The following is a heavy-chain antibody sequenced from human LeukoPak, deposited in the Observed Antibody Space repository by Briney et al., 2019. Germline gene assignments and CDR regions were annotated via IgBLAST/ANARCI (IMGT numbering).Heavy chain of an antibody. D-gene: IGHD2-15*01. CDR1: GYTFTSYG. Sequence: GASVKVSCKASGYTFTSYGISWVRQAPGQGLEWMGWISAYNGNTNYAQKLQGGVTMTTDTSTSTAYMELRSLRSDDTAVYYCARDLISVAATHYYYYGMDVWGQGTTVTVSS. CDR3: ARDLISVAATHYYYYGMDV. V-gene: IGHV1-18*01. J-gene: IGHJ6*02. CDR2: ISAYNGNT.